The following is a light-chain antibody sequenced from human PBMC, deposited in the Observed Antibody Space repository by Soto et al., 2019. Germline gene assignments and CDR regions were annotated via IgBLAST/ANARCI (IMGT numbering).Light chain of an antibody. V-gene: IGKV3-15*01. CDR3: QQYNNWPRT. Sequence: EIVMTQSPATLSVSPGERATLSCRASQSVSSNLAWYQQKPGQAPRLLIYGASTRATGIPASFSGSASGTDFTLTISSLQSEDFAVYYCQQYNNWPRTFGQGTKVEIK. J-gene: IGKJ1*01. CDR1: QSVSSN. CDR2: GAS.